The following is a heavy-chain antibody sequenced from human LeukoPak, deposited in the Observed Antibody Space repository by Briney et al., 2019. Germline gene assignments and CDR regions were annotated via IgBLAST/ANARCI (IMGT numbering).Heavy chain of an antibody. J-gene: IGHJ6*03. CDR3: ARDRGYSSRAYYMDV. D-gene: IGHD6-13*01. V-gene: IGHV4-59*12. CDR2: IYYNGST. Sequence: PSETLSLTCTVSGGSISSYYWSWIRQPPGKGLEWIGYIYYNGSTNYNPSLESRVTIPVDTSKNQFSLKLSSVTAADTAVYYCARDRGYSSRAYYMDVWGKGTTVTVSS. CDR1: GGSISSYY.